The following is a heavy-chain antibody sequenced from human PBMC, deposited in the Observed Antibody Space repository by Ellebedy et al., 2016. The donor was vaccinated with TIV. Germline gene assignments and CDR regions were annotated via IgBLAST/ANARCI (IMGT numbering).Heavy chain of an antibody. Sequence: SETLSLXXIVSGGSVSSSSYYWSWIRQPPGKGLEWIGYIYYSGSTNYNPSLKSRVTISVDTSKNQFSLKLSSVTAADTAVYYCARGLGVFDPWGQGTLVTVSS. CDR3: ARGLGVFDP. CDR1: GGSVSSSSYY. D-gene: IGHD2-8*01. J-gene: IGHJ5*02. CDR2: IYYSGST. V-gene: IGHV4-61*01.